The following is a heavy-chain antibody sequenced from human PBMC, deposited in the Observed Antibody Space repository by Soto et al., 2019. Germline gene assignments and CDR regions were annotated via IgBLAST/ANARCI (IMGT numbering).Heavy chain of an antibody. D-gene: IGHD3-10*01. CDR2: ISGSGGST. Sequence: GGSLRLSCAASGFTFSSYAMSWVRQAPRKGLEWVSAISGSGGSTYYADSVKGRFTISRDNSKNTLYLQMNSLRAEDTAVYYCARVAYYYGSGSYYNNYYYGMDVWGQGTTVTVSS. CDR3: ARVAYYYGSGSYYNNYYYGMDV. J-gene: IGHJ6*02. V-gene: IGHV3-23*01. CDR1: GFTFSSYA.